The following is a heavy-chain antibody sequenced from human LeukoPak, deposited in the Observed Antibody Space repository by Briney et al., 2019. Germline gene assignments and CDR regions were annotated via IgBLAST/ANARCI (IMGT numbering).Heavy chain of an antibody. CDR2: MYTSGET. V-gene: IGHV4-4*07. CDR3: VAGSQSAALIK. CDR1: GVSISSYY. D-gene: IGHD6-6*01. Sequence: SETLSLTCTVSGVSISSYYWTWIRQPAGKGLEWIGRMYTSGETNYNPTLKSRVTISLDTSKNQFSLRLSSVTAADTAVYYCVAGSQSAALIKWGQGTLVTVSS. J-gene: IGHJ4*02.